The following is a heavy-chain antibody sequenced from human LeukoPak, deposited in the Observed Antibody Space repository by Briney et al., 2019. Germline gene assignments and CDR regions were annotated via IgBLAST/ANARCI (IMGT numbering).Heavy chain of an antibody. CDR3: ARQALDTAMVPYYYYYYMDV. Sequence: ASVKVSCKASGYTFTGYYMHWVRQAPGQGLEWMGWINPNSGGTNYAQKLQGRVTMTTDTSTSTAYMELRSLRSDDTAVYYCARQALDTAMVPYYYYYYMDVWGKGTTVTVSS. V-gene: IGHV1-2*02. CDR2: INPNSGGT. D-gene: IGHD5-18*01. CDR1: GYTFTGYY. J-gene: IGHJ6*03.